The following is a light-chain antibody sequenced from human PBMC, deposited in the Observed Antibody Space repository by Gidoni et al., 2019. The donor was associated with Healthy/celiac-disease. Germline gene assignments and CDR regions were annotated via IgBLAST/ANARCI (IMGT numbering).Light chain of an antibody. CDR3: QQYGSSLWT. CDR1: QSVSSSY. Sequence: EIVLTQSPGTLSLSPGERATLSCRASQSVSSSYLAWYQQKPGQAPRLLIYGASSRATGIPDRFSGNGSGTDFTLTISRLEPEDFAVYYCQQYGSSLWTFXXXTKVEIK. V-gene: IGKV3-20*01. CDR2: GAS. J-gene: IGKJ1*01.